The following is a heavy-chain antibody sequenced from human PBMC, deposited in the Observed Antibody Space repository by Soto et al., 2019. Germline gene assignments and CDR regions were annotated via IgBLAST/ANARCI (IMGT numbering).Heavy chain of an antibody. D-gene: IGHD2-21*02. V-gene: IGHV3-74*01. CDR2: INSDGSST. CDR1: GFTFSSYW. Sequence: EVQLVESGGGLVQPGGSLRLSCAASGFTFSSYWMHWVRQAPGKGLVWVSRINSDGSSTSYADSVKGRFTISRDNAKNTLYLQMNSLRAEDTAVYYCGRAYCGGDCYSTSHGMDVWGQGTTVTVSS. J-gene: IGHJ6*02. CDR3: GRAYCGGDCYSTSHGMDV.